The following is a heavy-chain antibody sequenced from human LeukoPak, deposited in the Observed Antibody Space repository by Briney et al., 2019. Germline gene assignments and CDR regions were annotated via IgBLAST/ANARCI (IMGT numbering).Heavy chain of an antibody. CDR1: GFTFSNYA. V-gene: IGHV3-23*01. J-gene: IGHJ5*01. D-gene: IGHD2-2*01. Sequence: GGSLRLSCAASGFTFSNYAMTWVRHAPGEGLEWVSAISDSGGTTYYADSVKGRFTISRDNSKNTLYLQMNSLRAGDTAIYYCAKLTRGYCSSTACPNWLDSWGQGTLVTVSS. CDR2: ISDSGGTT. CDR3: AKLTRGYCSSTACPNWLDS.